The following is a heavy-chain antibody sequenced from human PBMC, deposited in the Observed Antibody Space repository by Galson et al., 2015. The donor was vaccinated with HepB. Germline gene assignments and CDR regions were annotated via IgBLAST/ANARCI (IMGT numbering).Heavy chain of an antibody. CDR2: IKSKTDGGTT. Sequence: SLRLSCAASGFTFSNAWMSWVRQAPGKGLEWVGRIKSKTDGGTTDYAAPVKGRFTISRDDSKNTLYLQMNSLKTEDTAVYYCTTDIFVTGVATSWGVTYWYFDLWGRGTLVTVSS. CDR1: GFTFSNAW. CDR3: TTDIFVTGVATSWGVTYWYFDL. J-gene: IGHJ2*01. D-gene: IGHD3-16*01. V-gene: IGHV3-15*01.